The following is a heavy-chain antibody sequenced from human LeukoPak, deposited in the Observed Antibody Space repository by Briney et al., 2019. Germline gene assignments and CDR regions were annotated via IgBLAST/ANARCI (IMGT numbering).Heavy chain of an antibody. Sequence: ASVKVSCKASGYTFTSYDINWVRQATGQGLEWMGWMNPNSGNTGYAQKFQGRVTMTRNTSISTAYMELSSLRSEDTAVYYCARGRIAVAGRRWFDPWGQGTLVTVSS. CDR1: GYTFTSYD. CDR2: MNPNSGNT. J-gene: IGHJ5*02. D-gene: IGHD6-19*01. V-gene: IGHV1-8*01. CDR3: ARGRIAVAGRRWFDP.